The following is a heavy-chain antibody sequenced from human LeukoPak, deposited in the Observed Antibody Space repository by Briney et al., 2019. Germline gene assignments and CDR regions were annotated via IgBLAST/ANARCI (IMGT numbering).Heavy chain of an antibody. Sequence: ASVKVSCKASGYTFTSYDIIWVRQATGQGLEWMGWMNPISGDTGFPEKFQGRVTLSRITSITTAYMELSRLRSEDTAVYYCARGSGRGVTTINFWGQGTLVTVSS. D-gene: IGHD5-12*01. J-gene: IGHJ4*02. CDR3: ARGSGRGVTTINF. V-gene: IGHV1-8*02. CDR2: MNPISGDT. CDR1: GYTFTSYD.